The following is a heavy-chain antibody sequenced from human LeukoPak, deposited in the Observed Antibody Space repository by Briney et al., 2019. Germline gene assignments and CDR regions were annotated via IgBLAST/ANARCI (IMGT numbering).Heavy chain of an antibody. D-gene: IGHD2-21*01. CDR3: AKGHGEFRGGDCYSRVLDF. Sequence: GGSLRLSCAASGFTFNNYAMSWVRQAPGKGLEWVSIISGSSGSSTIYADSVKGRFAISRDNSKNTLYLQMNSLRAEDTGVYHCAKGHGEFRGGDCYSRVLDFWGQGTLVTVSS. V-gene: IGHV3-23*01. J-gene: IGHJ4*02. CDR1: GFTFNNYA. CDR2: ISGSSGSST.